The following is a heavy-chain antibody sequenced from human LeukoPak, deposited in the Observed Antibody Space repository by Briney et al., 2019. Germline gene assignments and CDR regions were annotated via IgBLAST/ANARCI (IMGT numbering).Heavy chain of an antibody. Sequence: PGGSLRLSCAASGFTFSSYAMSWVRQAPGKGLDWVSFIDSSGGTVYYTDSVKGRFTISRDNSKNTLYLQMNSLRAEDTAVYHCVRDRLYYDSIRMDVWGQGTTVTVSS. CDR3: VRDRLYYDSIRMDV. V-gene: IGHV3-23*01. J-gene: IGHJ6*02. CDR2: IDSSGGTV. CDR1: GFTFSSYA. D-gene: IGHD3-22*01.